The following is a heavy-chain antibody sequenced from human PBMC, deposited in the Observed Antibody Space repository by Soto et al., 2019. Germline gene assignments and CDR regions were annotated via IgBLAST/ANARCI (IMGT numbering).Heavy chain of an antibody. J-gene: IGHJ6*02. CDR1: GYTFTGYY. CDR3: ARSNTATWGANWYYGMDV. CDR2: INPNSGGT. D-gene: IGHD5-18*01. V-gene: IGHV1-2*02. Sequence: ASVKVSCKASGYTFTGYYMHWVRQAPGQGLEWMGWINPNSGGTNYAQKFQGRVTMTRDTSISTAYMELSRLRSDDTAVYYCARSNTATWGANWYYGMDVWGQGTTVTVSS.